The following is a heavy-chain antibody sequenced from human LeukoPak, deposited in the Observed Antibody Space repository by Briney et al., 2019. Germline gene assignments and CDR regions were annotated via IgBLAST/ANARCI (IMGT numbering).Heavy chain of an antibody. CDR1: GFTFSSYA. D-gene: IGHD3-22*01. J-gene: IGHJ4*02. Sequence: GGSLRLSCAASGFTFSSYAMSWVRQAPGKGLEWVSAISGSGGSTYYADSVKGRFTISRDNSKNTLYVQMNSLRVDDTAVYYCAKLVRPYDTSDYWGQGTLVTVSS. CDR2: ISGSGGST. V-gene: IGHV3-23*01. CDR3: AKLVRPYDTSDY.